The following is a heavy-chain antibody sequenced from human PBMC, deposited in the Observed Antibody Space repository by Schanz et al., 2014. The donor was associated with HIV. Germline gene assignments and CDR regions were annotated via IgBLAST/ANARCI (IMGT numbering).Heavy chain of an antibody. J-gene: IGHJ3*02. Sequence: GGLVQSGAEVKKPGASVKVSCKASGYTFTNYDINWVRQATGQGLEWMGWMNPNSVTTGYAQKFQGRVTMTRKTSISTAYMELSSLRSEDTAVYYCARGERTVHDAFDIWGQGTMVTVSS. CDR1: GYTFTNYD. V-gene: IGHV1-8*01. CDR3: ARGERTVHDAFDI. CDR2: MNPNSVTT. D-gene: IGHD4-17*01.